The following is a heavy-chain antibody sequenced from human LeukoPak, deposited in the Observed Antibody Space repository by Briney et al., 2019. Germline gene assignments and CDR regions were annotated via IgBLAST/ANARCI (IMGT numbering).Heavy chain of an antibody. V-gene: IGHV4-34*01. CDR3: ARGRVSSSSWSSTYYYYFYMDV. CDR2: INHSGST. Sequence: SETLSLTCAVYGGSFSGYYWSWIRQPPGKGLEWIGEINHSGSTNYNPSLNSRVTISRDTSKNHFSLELSSVTAADTAVYFCARGRVSSSSWSSTYYYYFYMDVWGKGTTVTVSS. J-gene: IGHJ6*03. CDR1: GGSFSGYY. D-gene: IGHD6-13*01.